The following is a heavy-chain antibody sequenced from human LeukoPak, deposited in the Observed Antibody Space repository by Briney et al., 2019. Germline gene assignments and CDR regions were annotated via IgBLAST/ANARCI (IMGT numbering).Heavy chain of an antibody. Sequence: PGGFLRLSCAISGLTFHDYAMTWVRQAPGKGLEWVSTIVGDSSKTYYADSVKGRFTISRDNSNYMLFLHMNNLRAEDTAIYYCAKQPYNYYYLDVWGKGTTVTVSS. J-gene: IGHJ6*03. CDR3: AKQPYNYYYLDV. CDR2: IVGDSSKT. D-gene: IGHD2-21*01. CDR1: GLTFHDYA. V-gene: IGHV3-23*01.